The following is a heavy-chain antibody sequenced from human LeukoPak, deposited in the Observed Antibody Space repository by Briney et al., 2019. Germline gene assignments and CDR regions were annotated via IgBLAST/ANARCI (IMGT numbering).Heavy chain of an antibody. D-gene: IGHD3-22*01. CDR1: GYTFTSYG. Sequence: ASVKVSCKASGYTFTSYGISWVRQAPGQGLEWMGWISAYNGNTNYAQKLQGRVTMTTDTSTSTAYMELRSLRSDDTAVYYCARDEYYYDSSGYLPYWGQGTLVTVSS. J-gene: IGHJ4*02. CDR3: ARDEYYYDSSGYLPY. V-gene: IGHV1-18*01. CDR2: ISAYNGNT.